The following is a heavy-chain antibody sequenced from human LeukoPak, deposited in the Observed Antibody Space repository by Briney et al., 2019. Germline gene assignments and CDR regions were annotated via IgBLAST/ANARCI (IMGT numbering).Heavy chain of an antibody. Sequence: GASVKVSCKASGYTFTSYDINWVRQATGQGLEWMGWMNPNSGNTGYAQKFQGRVTMTRNTSISTAYMGLSSLRSEDTAVYYCARASVDILATVNAFDIWGQGTMVTVSS. J-gene: IGHJ3*02. CDR3: ARASVDILATVNAFDI. D-gene: IGHD5-12*01. CDR2: MNPNSGNT. CDR1: GYTFTSYD. V-gene: IGHV1-8*01.